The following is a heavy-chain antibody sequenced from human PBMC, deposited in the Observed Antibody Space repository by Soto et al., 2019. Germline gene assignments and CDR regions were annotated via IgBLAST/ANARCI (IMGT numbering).Heavy chain of an antibody. CDR1: GGTFSSYA. V-gene: IGHV1-69*01. J-gene: IGHJ6*02. CDR3: ARDRSSSWYGNYYYGMDV. D-gene: IGHD6-13*01. CDR2: IIPIFGTA. Sequence: QVQLVQSGAEVKKPGSSVKVSCKASGGTFSSYAISWVRQAPGQGLEWMGGIIPIFGTANYAQKFQGRVTITADESTSTAYMELSSLRSEDTAVYYCARDRSSSWYGNYYYGMDVWGQGTXVXXS.